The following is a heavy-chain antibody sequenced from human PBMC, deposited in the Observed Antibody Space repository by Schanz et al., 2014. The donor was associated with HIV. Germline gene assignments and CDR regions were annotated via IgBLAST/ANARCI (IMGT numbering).Heavy chain of an antibody. CDR2: ISGSGGGT. V-gene: IGHV3-23*04. CDR1: GFTFNIYG. Sequence: VQLVESGGGVVQPGRSLRLSCTASGFTFNIYGMHWVRQAPGKGLEWVSAISGSGGGTFYAGSVKGRFTISRNNSKNMLYLQMTSLRVEDTAVYYCTKDIVAGASEYWGQGTLVIVSS. CDR3: TKDIVAGASEY. D-gene: IGHD6-19*01. J-gene: IGHJ4*02.